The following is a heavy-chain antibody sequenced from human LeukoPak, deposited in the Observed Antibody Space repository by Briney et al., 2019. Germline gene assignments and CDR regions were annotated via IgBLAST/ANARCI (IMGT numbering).Heavy chain of an antibody. V-gene: IGHV1-2*02. D-gene: IGHD6-13*01. CDR2: INPNSGGT. CDR3: ARIRYISSSSPLHY. CDR1: GNTFTDYY. Sequence: ASVKVSCKASGNTFTDYYIHWVRQAPGQGLEWMGWINPNSGGTNSPQKFQGRVTMTRDTSISTAYMDLSRLRSDDTAVYYCARIRYISSSSPLHYWGQGTLVTVSS. J-gene: IGHJ4*02.